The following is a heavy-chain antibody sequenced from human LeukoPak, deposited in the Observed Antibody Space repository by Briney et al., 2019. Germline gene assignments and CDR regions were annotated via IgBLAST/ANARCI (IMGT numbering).Heavy chain of an antibody. J-gene: IGHJ3*02. Sequence: GGSLRLSCAASGFTFSSYDMHWVRQATGKGLEWVSAIGTAGDTYYPGSVKGRFTISRENAKNSLYLQMNSLRAGDTAVYYCARDLGSRDAFDIWGQGTMVTVSS. CDR3: ARDLGSRDAFDI. D-gene: IGHD2-2*01. CDR1: GFTFSSYD. V-gene: IGHV3-13*01. CDR2: IGTAGDT.